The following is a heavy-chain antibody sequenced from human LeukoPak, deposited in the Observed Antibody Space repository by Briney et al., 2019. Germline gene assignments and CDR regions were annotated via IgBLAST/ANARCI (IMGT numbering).Heavy chain of an antibody. Sequence: PSETLSLTCTVSGGSISRSYWNWIRQAADKGLEWIGRVHTSGHTNYHASLKSRVTISLDTSKNQFSLNLSSVTAADTAVYYCARDLGVAAVVSPHASDIWGLGTRVTVSS. CDR2: VHTSGHT. V-gene: IGHV4-4*07. J-gene: IGHJ3*02. CDR1: GGSISRSY. D-gene: IGHD6-13*01. CDR3: ARDLGVAAVVSPHASDI.